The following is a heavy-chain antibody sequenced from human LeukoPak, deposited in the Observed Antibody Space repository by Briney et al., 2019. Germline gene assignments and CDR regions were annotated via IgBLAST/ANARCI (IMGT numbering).Heavy chain of an antibody. CDR1: GFTFSSCG. CDR2: ISGSGGST. Sequence: GGSLRLSCAASGFTFSSCGMSWVRQAPGKGLEWVSAISGSGGSTYYADSVKGRFTISRDNSKNTLYLQMNSLRAEDTAVYYCAKKSVLPPYYYYYMDVWGKGTTVTISS. CDR3: AKKSVLPPYYYYYMDV. J-gene: IGHJ6*03. V-gene: IGHV3-23*01. D-gene: IGHD3-10*01.